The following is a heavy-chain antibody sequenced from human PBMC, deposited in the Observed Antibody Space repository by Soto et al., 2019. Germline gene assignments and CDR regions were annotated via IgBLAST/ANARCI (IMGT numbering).Heavy chain of an antibody. CDR3: ARGGIGGSPPNWFDP. J-gene: IGHJ5*02. D-gene: IGHD3-16*01. Sequence: GGSLRLSCAASGFTFSSYAMHWVRQAPGKGLEWVAVISYDGSNKYYADSVKGRFTISRDNSKNTLYLQMNSLRAEDTAVYYCARGGIGGSPPNWFDPWGQGTLVTVSS. CDR1: GFTFSSYA. V-gene: IGHV3-30-3*01. CDR2: ISYDGSNK.